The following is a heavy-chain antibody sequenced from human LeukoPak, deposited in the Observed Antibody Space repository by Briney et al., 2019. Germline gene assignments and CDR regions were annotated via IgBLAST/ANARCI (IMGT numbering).Heavy chain of an antibody. CDR3: ARGHIVGATSFDH. CDR2: IWYDGSNK. J-gene: IGHJ4*02. Sequence: GGSLRLSYAASGFTFSRYGMHWVRQAPGKGLEWVAVIWYDGSNKDYADSVKGRFSISRDNPKNTLYLQMNSLRAGDTAVYYCARGHIVGATSFDHWGQGTLVTVSS. D-gene: IGHD1-26*01. V-gene: IGHV3-33*01. CDR1: GFTFSRYG.